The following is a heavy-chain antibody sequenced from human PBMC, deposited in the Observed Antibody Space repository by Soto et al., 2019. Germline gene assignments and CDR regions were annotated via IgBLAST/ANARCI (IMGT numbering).Heavy chain of an antibody. V-gene: IGHV1-18*01. CDR3: AREAIVAGATTGMDV. J-gene: IGHJ6*02. CDR1: GYTFTSYG. CDR2: INPGYPAGRST. Sequence: ASVKVSCKASGYTFTSYGISWVRQAPGQGLEWMGVINPGYPAGRSTTYAQTLKGRVTMTTDTSTSTVYMELSRLRSDDTAVYYCAREAIVAGATTGMDVWGQGTTVTVSS. D-gene: IGHD1-26*01.